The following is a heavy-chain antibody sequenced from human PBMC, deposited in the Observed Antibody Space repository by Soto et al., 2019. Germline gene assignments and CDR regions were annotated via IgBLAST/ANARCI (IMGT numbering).Heavy chain of an antibody. Sequence: PSETLSLTCAVSGGSISSGGYSWSWIRQPPGKGLEWIGYIYHSGSTYYNPSLKSRVTISVDRSKNQFSLKLSSVTAADTAVYYCASLYDFWSGYYNWGQGTLVTVS. CDR2: IYHSGST. CDR1: GGSISSGGYS. J-gene: IGHJ4*02. CDR3: ASLYDFWSGYYN. D-gene: IGHD3-3*01. V-gene: IGHV4-30-2*01.